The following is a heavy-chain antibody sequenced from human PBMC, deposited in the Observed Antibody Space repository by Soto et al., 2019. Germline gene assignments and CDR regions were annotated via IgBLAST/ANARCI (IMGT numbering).Heavy chain of an antibody. CDR1: GYNFSNYW. V-gene: IGHV5-51*01. Sequence: GESLKISCMASGYNFSNYWVAWVRQMPGKGLEWMGIIYPGDSDARYSPSFQGRVTFSADKSIRTAYLQWKNLEASDTAVYYCARLLNYYDTHGVFAPYLYYPMDVWGQGTTVTVSS. J-gene: IGHJ6*02. CDR2: IYPGDSDA. CDR3: ARLLNYYDTHGVFAPYLYYPMDV. D-gene: IGHD3-22*01.